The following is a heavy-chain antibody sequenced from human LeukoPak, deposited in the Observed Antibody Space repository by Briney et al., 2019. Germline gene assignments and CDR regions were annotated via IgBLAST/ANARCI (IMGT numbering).Heavy chain of an antibody. J-gene: IGHJ4*02. CDR2: ISYDGSNK. CDR1: GFTFSSYA. D-gene: IGHD3-10*01. CDR3: ASRIASGY. Sequence: PGGSLRLSCAASGFTFSSYAMHWVRQAPGKGLEWVAVISYDGSNKYYADSVKGRFTISRDNSKNTLYLQMNSLRAEDTAVYYCASRIASGYWGQGTLVTVSS. V-gene: IGHV3-30-3*01.